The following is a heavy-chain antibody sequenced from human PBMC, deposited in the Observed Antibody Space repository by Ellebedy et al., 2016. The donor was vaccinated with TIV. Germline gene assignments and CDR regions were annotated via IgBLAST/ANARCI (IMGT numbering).Heavy chain of an antibody. D-gene: IGHD5-12*01. CDR1: GYTFTDYY. CDR2: INPNSGGT. Sequence: AASVKVSCKASGYTFTDYYIHWVRQAHGQGLGWMGWINPNSGGTNYAQKFQGRVTMTRDTSISTAYMELSWLRSDDTAVYYCARTRGYSGYDSYGMDVWGQGTTVAVSS. J-gene: IGHJ6*02. V-gene: IGHV1-2*02. CDR3: ARTRGYSGYDSYGMDV.